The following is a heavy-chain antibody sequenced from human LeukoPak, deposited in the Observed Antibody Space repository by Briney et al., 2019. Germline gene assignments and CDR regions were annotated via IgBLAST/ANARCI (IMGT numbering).Heavy chain of an antibody. CDR1: GFIFSTNS. J-gene: IGHJ4*02. Sequence: GGSLRLSCAASGFIFSTNSWSWVRQLPGKGHKWVSAFSGSGGSTYYADSVKGRFTISRDNSRNTLYLQMNSLRAEDTAVYYCARSGLSRFGFWGQGTLVTVSS. CDR2: FSGSGGST. V-gene: IGHV3-23*01. D-gene: IGHD2/OR15-2a*01. CDR3: ARSGLSRFGF.